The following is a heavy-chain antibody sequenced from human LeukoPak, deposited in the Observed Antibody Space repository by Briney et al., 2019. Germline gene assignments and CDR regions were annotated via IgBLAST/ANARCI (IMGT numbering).Heavy chain of an antibody. J-gene: IGHJ3*02. CDR2: ISYDGSNK. CDR3: ARVPYYSVFDI. CDR1: RFTFSSYA. D-gene: IGHD3-22*01. Sequence: GRSLRLSCAASRFTFSSYAMHWVRQAPDKGPEWVAVISYDGSNKYYADSVKGRFTISRDNSKNTLYLQMNSLRAEDTAVYYCARVPYYSVFDIWGQGTMVTVSS. V-gene: IGHV3-30-3*01.